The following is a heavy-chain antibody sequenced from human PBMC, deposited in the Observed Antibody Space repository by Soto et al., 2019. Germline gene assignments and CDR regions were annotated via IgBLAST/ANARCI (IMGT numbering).Heavy chain of an antibody. J-gene: IGHJ4*02. CDR2: ISGSGGST. Sequence: EVQLLESGGGLVQPGGSLRLSCAASGFTFSSYAMSWVRQAPGKGLEWVSAISGSGGSTYYPDSVKGRFTISRDNSKNTMYLPMNSLRAEETAVYYCARRSSGWYFDYWGQGTLVTVSS. D-gene: IGHD6-19*01. CDR1: GFTFSSYA. CDR3: ARRSSGWYFDY. V-gene: IGHV3-23*01.